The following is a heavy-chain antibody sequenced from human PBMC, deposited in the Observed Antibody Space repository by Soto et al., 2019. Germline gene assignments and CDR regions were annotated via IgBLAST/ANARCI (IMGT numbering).Heavy chain of an antibody. D-gene: IGHD3-10*01. V-gene: IGHV5-51*01. J-gene: IGHJ6*02. CDR3: ASSGSYSQTYYYYYGMDA. Sequence: GESLKIPCTGSGYSFTRYWIGWVRQMPGKGLEWMGIIYPGDSDTRYSPSFQGQVTISADKSISTAYLQWSSLKASDTAMYYCASSGSYSQTYYYYYGMDAWGQGTTVTVSS. CDR2: IYPGDSDT. CDR1: GYSFTRYW.